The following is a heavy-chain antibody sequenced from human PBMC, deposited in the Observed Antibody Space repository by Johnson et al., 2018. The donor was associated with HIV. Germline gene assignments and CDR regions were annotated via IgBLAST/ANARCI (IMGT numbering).Heavy chain of an antibody. D-gene: IGHD2-21*02. V-gene: IGHV3-20*04. CDR1: GFTFDDYA. CDR2: INWNGGNT. J-gene: IGHJ3*02. Sequence: VQLVESGGGLVQPGRSLRLSCAASGFTFDDYAMHWVRQAPGKGLEWVSAINWNGGNTGYADSVKGRFTISRDNAKNSLYLQMNSLRAEDTAVYYCARESSVVTTDAFDIWGQGTMVTVSS. CDR3: ARESSVVTTDAFDI.